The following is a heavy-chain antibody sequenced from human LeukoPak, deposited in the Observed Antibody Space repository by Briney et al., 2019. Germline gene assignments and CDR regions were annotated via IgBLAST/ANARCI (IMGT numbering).Heavy chain of an antibody. CDR1: GGTFSSYA. Sequence: GASVKVSCKASGGTFSSYAISWVRQAPGQGLEWMGRIIPILGIANYAQKFQGRVTITADKSTSTAYMELSSLRSEDTAVYYCARVGGTVVYFDYWGQGTLVTVSS. D-gene: IGHD4-23*01. CDR2: IIPILGIA. J-gene: IGHJ4*02. V-gene: IGHV1-69*04. CDR3: ARVGGTVVYFDY.